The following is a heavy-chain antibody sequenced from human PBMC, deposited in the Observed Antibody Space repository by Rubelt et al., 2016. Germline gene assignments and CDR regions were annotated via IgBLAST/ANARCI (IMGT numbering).Heavy chain of an antibody. CDR3: ASSTVTNRYWYFER. CDR2: IHQSGST. D-gene: IGHD4-17*01. V-gene: IGHV4-4*02. Sequence: QVQLQESGPGLVKPSGTLSLTCGVSGGSISSNNWWGWARQPPGKGLEWIGEIHQSGSTNYNPSLKSRVTISVDTSKNHFSLKLGWETAAETAVYYWASSTVTNRYWYFERWGRGTLVTVSS. J-gene: IGHJ2*01. CDR1: GGSISSNNW.